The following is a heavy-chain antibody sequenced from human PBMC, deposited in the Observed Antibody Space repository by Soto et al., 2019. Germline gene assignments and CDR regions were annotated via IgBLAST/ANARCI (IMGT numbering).Heavy chain of an antibody. V-gene: IGHV3-23*01. CDR2: ISGSGGST. J-gene: IGHJ4*02. Sequence: PGGSLRLSCAASAFTFSSYAMSWVRQAPGKGLDWVSAISGSGGSTYYADSVKGRFTISRDNSKNTLYLQMNSLRAEDTAVYYCAKERRDGYNKGFDHWGQGTLVTVSS. CDR1: AFTFSSYA. D-gene: IGHD5-12*01. CDR3: AKERRDGYNKGFDH.